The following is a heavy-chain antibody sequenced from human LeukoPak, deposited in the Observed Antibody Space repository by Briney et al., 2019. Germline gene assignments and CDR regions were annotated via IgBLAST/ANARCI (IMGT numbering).Heavy chain of an antibody. CDR3: ARAGYGDSDFDY. CDR2: IYYSGST. J-gene: IGHJ4*02. Sequence: QASETLSLTCAVYGGSFSGYYWSWIRQPPGKGLEWIGSIYYSGSTYYNPSLKSRVTISVDTSKNQFSLKLNSVTAADTAVYYCARAGYGDSDFDYWGQGTLVTVSS. D-gene: IGHD4-17*01. CDR1: GGSFSGYY. V-gene: IGHV4-34*01.